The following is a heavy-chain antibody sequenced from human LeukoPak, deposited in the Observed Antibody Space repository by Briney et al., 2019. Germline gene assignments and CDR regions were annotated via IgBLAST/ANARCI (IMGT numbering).Heavy chain of an antibody. CDR2: INPSGGST. J-gene: IGHJ6*02. D-gene: IGHD6-13*01. CDR1: GYTFTSYY. V-gene: IGHV1-46*01. CDR3: ARDREYSSSWYSWGDYYYYYGMDV. Sequence: ASVKVSCKASGYTFTSYYMHWVRQAPGQGLEWMGIINPSGGSTSYAQKFQGRVTMTRDTSTSTVYMELSSLRSEDTAVYYCARDREYSSSWYSWGDYYYYYGMDVWGQGTTVTVSS.